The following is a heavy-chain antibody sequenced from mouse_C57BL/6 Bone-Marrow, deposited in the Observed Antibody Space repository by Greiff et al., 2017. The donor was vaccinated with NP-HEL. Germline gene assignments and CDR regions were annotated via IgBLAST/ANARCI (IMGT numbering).Heavy chain of an antibody. CDR2: ISSGSSTI. Sequence: EVQRVESGGGLVKPGGSLKLSCAASGFTFSDYGMHWVRQAPEKGLEWVAYISSGSSTIYYADTVKGRFTISRDNAKNTLFLQMTSLRSEDTAMYYCASPGYSWFAYWGQGTLVTVSA. J-gene: IGHJ3*01. V-gene: IGHV5-17*01. D-gene: IGHD2-2*01. CDR3: ASPGYSWFAY. CDR1: GFTFSDYG.